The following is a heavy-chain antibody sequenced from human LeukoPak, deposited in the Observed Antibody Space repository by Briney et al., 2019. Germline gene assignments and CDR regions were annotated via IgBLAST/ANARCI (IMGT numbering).Heavy chain of an antibody. CDR2: INHSGST. CDR1: GGSFSGYY. J-gene: IGHJ6*02. D-gene: IGHD6-13*01. V-gene: IGHV4-34*01. Sequence: SETLSLTCAVYGGSFSGYYWSWIRQPPGKGLEWIGEINHSGSTNYNPSLKSRVTISVDTSKNQFSLKLSSVTAADTAVYYCARAYSSSWSQNGYYGMDVWGQGTTVTVSS. CDR3: ARAYSSSWSQNGYYGMDV.